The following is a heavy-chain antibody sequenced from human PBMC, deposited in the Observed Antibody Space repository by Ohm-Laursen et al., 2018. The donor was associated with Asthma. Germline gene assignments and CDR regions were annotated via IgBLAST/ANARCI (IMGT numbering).Heavy chain of an antibody. Sequence: GTLSLTCAVYGGSFSGYYWSWIRQPPGKGLEWIGEINHSGSTNYNPSLKSRVTISVDTSKNQFSLKLSSVTAADTAVYYCARGRFSGWYVPYFDYWGQGTLVTVSS. V-gene: IGHV4-34*01. CDR2: INHSGST. CDR1: GGSFSGYY. D-gene: IGHD6-19*01. CDR3: ARGRFSGWYVPYFDY. J-gene: IGHJ4*02.